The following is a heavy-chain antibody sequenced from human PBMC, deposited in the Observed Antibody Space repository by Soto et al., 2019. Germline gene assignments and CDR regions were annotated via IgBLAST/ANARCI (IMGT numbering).Heavy chain of an antibody. V-gene: IGHV5-51*01. CDR1: GYSFTSYW. D-gene: IGHD6-13*01. CDR2: IYPGDSDT. CDR3: ARLRGIAAAGSEGMDV. J-gene: IGHJ6*02. Sequence: GESLKISCKGSGYSFTSYWIGWMRQMPGKGLEWMGIIYPGDSDTRYSPSFQGQVTISADKSISTAYLQWSSLKASDTAMYYCARLRGIAAAGSEGMDVWGQGTTVTVSS.